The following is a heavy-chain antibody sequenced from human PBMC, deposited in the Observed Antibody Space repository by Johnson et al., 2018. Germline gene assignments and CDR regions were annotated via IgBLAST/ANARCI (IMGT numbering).Heavy chain of an antibody. CDR1: GGTFSSYA. J-gene: IGHJ3*02. CDR3: ARGPQDYYDSSSDAFDI. V-gene: IGHV1-69*01. CDR2: IIPIFGTA. Sequence: QVQLQESGAEVKKPGSSVKVSCKASGGTFSSYAISWVRQSPGQALEWMGGIIPIFGTANYAQKFQGRATITADESTSTAYMELSSLRSEDTAGYYCARGPQDYYDSSSDAFDIWGQGTMVTVSS. D-gene: IGHD3-22*01.